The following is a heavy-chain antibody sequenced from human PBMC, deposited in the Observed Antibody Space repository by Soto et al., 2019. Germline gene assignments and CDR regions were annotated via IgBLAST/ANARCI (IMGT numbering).Heavy chain of an antibody. D-gene: IGHD1-1*01. J-gene: IGHJ6*02. CDR3: ARSQMERRRYGMDV. CDR2: ISYDGSNI. Sequence: QAQLVESEGGVVQPGRSLRLSCAASGFTFSTYAMHWVRQAPGKGLEWVAVISYDGSNIYYADSVKGRFTISRDNSKNTLYLQMDSLRPDDTAVYYCARSQMERRRYGMDVWGQGTTVTVSS. CDR1: GFTFSTYA. V-gene: IGHV3-30-3*01.